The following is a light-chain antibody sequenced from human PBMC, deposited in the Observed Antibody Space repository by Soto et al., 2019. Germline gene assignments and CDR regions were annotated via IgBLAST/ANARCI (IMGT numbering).Light chain of an antibody. CDR2: GAS. CDR1: QSVSSSY. V-gene: IGKV3-20*01. Sequence: LQDSPTARALVRGGKSTPSVGASQSVSSSYLAWYQKKPGQAPRPPIYGASSRATGIPDRFSGSGSGTDFTLTISRLEPEDFAVYYCQQYGSSPWTFGQGTKVDIK. CDR3: QQYGSSPWT. J-gene: IGKJ1*01.